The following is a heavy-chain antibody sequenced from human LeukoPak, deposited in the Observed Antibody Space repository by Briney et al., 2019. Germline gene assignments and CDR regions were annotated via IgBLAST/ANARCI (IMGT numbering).Heavy chain of an antibody. J-gene: IGHJ4*02. V-gene: IGHV3-74*01. CDR2: INTDGTNT. Sequence: GGSLRLSCAASGFTFSTFYMHWVRQVPGKGLVWVSHINTDGTNTAYADSVKGRFTISRDNARNTLYLQMNSLRAEDTAVYYCARRRDFIDYWGQGTLVTVSS. CDR1: GFTFSTFY. D-gene: IGHD3/OR15-3a*01. CDR3: ARRRDFIDY.